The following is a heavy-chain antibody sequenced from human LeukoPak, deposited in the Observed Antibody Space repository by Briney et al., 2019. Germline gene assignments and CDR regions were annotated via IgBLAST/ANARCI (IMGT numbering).Heavy chain of an antibody. V-gene: IGHV3-23*01. Sequence: GGSLRLSCAASGFTFSSYGMSWVRQAPGKGLEWVSAISGSGGSTYYADSVKGRFTISRDNSKNTLYLQMNSLRVEDTAVYYCAKRSAESSGYFDYWGQGTLVTVSS. CDR3: AKRSAESSGYFDY. CDR1: GFTFSSYG. D-gene: IGHD6-19*01. CDR2: ISGSGGST. J-gene: IGHJ4*02.